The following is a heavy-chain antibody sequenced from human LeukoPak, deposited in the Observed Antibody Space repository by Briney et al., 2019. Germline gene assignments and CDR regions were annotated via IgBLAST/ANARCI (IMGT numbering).Heavy chain of an antibody. CDR3: ARGKSILLWFGELLNYYFDY. Sequence: GGSLRLSCAVSGFTFSDYYMIWIRQAPGKGLVWVSRINHDGSSTNYVDSVKGRLTVSRDNAKNSLYLQMNNLRAEDTAVYYCARGKSILLWFGELLNYYFDYWGQGTLVTVSS. J-gene: IGHJ4*02. V-gene: IGHV3-74*01. CDR2: INHDGSST. D-gene: IGHD3-10*01. CDR1: GFTFSDYY.